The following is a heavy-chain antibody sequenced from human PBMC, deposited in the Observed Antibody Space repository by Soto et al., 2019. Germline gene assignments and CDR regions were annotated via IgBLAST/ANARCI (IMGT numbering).Heavy chain of an antibody. V-gene: IGHV3-48*01. CDR1: GFTFSTYS. Sequence: GGSLRLSCAASGFTFSTYSLNWVRQAPGKGLEWLSYISLSSSSIYYADSVKGRFTISRDNAKNSLYLQLNRLTADDTAMYYCAREGVVAGSQDFWGPGTLVTVSS. J-gene: IGHJ4*02. CDR2: ISLSSSSI. D-gene: IGHD6-19*01. CDR3: AREGVVAGSQDF.